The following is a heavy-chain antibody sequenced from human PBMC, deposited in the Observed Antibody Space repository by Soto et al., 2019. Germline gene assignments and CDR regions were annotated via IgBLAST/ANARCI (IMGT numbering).Heavy chain of an antibody. V-gene: IGHV1-69*06. Sequence: QVQLVQSGAEVKKPGSSVKVSCTAPGGTLSSYVLSWVRQAPGQGLEWIGGIILISGTANYAQKFQGRVTITAEKSTRTVYMELSSLRSEDTAVYYCARDGFSGSYYIDWGQGTPVTVSS. D-gene: IGHD1-26*01. J-gene: IGHJ4*02. CDR2: IILISGTA. CDR1: GGTLSSYV. CDR3: ARDGFSGSYYID.